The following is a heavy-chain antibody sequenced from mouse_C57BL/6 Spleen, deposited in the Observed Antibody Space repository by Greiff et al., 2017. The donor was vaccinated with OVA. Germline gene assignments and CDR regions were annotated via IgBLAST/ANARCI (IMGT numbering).Heavy chain of an antibody. Sequence: VQLQQPGAELVKPGASVKLSCKASGYTFTSYWMHWVKQRPGQGLEWIGMIHPNSGSTNYNEKFKSKATLTVDKSSSTAYMQLSSLTSEDSAVYDGASYYGSSSYYFDYWGQGTTLTVAS. CDR1: GYTFTSYW. V-gene: IGHV1-64*01. J-gene: IGHJ2*01. CDR3: ASYYGSSSYYFDY. D-gene: IGHD1-1*01. CDR2: IHPNSGST.